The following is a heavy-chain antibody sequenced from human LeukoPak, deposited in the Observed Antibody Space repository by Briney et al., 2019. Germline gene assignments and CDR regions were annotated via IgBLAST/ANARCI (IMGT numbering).Heavy chain of an antibody. D-gene: IGHD1-26*01. V-gene: IGHV4-4*07. CDR3: ARELVGATSDNWFDP. Sequence: LETLSLTCTVSGGSISSYDWSWTRQPARKGLEWIGRIYTSSSTNYNPSLKSRVTMSVDTSKNQFSLKLSSVTAADTAVYYCARELVGATSDNWFDPWGQGTLVTVSS. CDR2: IYTSSST. J-gene: IGHJ5*02. CDR1: GGSISSYD.